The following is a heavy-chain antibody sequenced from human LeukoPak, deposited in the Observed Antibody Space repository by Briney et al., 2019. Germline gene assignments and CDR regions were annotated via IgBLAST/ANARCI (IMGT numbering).Heavy chain of an antibody. CDR3: AKIPFGGVAD. Sequence: ASVKVSCKASGYTFTNYYIHWVRQAPGQGLDWMGWINPNSGDTNYAQKFQGRVTMTRDTSINTAYMELSLTSDDTAVYYCAKIPFGGVADWGQGTLVTVSS. J-gene: IGHJ4*02. D-gene: IGHD3-16*01. CDR2: INPNSGDT. V-gene: IGHV1-2*02. CDR1: GYTFTNYY.